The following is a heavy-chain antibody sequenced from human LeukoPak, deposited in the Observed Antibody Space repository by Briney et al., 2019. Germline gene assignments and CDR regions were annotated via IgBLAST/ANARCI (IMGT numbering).Heavy chain of an antibody. V-gene: IGHV3-48*03. CDR1: GFTFSSYE. CDR2: ISSSGSTI. D-gene: IGHD1-26*01. J-gene: IGHJ4*02. Sequence: GGSLRLSCAASGFTFSSYEMNWVRQAPGKGLEWVSYISSSGSTIYYADSVKGRFTISRDNAKNSLYPQMNSLRAEDTAVYYCARDGDSGSYYLFDYWGQGTLVTVSS. CDR3: ARDGDSGSYYLFDY.